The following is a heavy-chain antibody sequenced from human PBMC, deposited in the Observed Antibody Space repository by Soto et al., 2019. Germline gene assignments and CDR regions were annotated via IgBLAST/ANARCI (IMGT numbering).Heavy chain of an antibody. CDR2: INAIIGKT. CDR3: ARDLGGWPDY. J-gene: IGHJ4*02. V-gene: IGHV1-69*08. CDR1: GGTFSSYT. Sequence: SVKVSCKASGGTFSSYTISWVRQAPGQGLEWMGRINAIIGKTKYAQKFQGRVTITTDTSTSKAYMELSSLRSEDTAVYYCARDLGGWPDYWGQGTLVTVSS. D-gene: IGHD2-15*01.